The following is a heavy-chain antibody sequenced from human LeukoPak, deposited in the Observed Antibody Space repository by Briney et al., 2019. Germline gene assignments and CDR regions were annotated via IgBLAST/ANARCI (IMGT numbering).Heavy chain of an antibody. V-gene: IGHV1-69*05. J-gene: IGHJ4*02. Sequence: SVKVSCKASGGTFSSYAISWVRQAPGQGLEWMGGIIPIFGTANYAQKFQGRVTITTDESTSTAYMELSSLRSEDTAVYYCARDPAWDCNGGSCYSGLDYWGQGTLVTVSS. CDR2: IIPIFGTA. CDR3: ARDPAWDCNGGSCYSGLDY. CDR1: GGTFSSYA. D-gene: IGHD2-15*01.